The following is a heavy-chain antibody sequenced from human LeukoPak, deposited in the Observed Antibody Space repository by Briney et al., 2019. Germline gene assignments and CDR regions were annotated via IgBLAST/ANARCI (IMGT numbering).Heavy chain of an antibody. CDR2: ISSSSSYI. Sequence: GGSLRLSCAASGFTFSSYSMNWVRQAPGKGLEWVSSISSSSSYIYYADSVKGRFTIFRDNAKNSLYLQMNSLRAEDTAVYYCARGSGWYYYYYGMDVWGQGTTVTVSS. J-gene: IGHJ6*02. V-gene: IGHV3-21*01. D-gene: IGHD6-19*01. CDR3: ARGSGWYYYYYGMDV. CDR1: GFTFSSYS.